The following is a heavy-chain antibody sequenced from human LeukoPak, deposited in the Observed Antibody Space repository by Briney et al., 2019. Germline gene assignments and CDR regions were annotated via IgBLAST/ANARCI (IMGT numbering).Heavy chain of an antibody. CDR3: ARVNYGSATKKDY. Sequence: PSQTLSLTCTVSGDSITSGGYYWSWVRQHPGKGLEWIGYIYYSGSAYYNPSLKSRVTISVDTSENQFSLKLSSVTAADTAVYYCARVNYGSATKKDYRGQGTLVTVSS. J-gene: IGHJ4*02. V-gene: IGHV4-31*03. CDR1: GDSITSGGYY. D-gene: IGHD3-10*01. CDR2: IYYSGSA.